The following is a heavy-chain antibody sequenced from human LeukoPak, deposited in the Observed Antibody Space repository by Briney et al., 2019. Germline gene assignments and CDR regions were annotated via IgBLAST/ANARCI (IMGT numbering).Heavy chain of an antibody. CDR1: GGSISSYY. CDR3: ARAVTIFGVVRVDAFDI. CDR2: IYYSGST. D-gene: IGHD3-3*01. J-gene: IGHJ3*02. Sequence: PSETLSLTCTVSGGSISSYYWSWIRQPPGKGLEWIGYIYYSGSTNYNPSLKSRVTISVDTSKNQFSLKLSSVTAADTAVYYCARAVTIFGVVRVDAFDIWGQGTMVTVSS. V-gene: IGHV4-59*12.